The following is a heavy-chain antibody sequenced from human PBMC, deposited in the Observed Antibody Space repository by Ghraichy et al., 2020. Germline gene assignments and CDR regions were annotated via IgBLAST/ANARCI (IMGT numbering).Heavy chain of an antibody. Sequence: SETLSLTCAVYGGSFSGYYWSWIRQPPGKGLEWIGEINHSGSTNYNPSLKSRVTISVDTSKNQFSLKLSSVTAADTAVYYCARERVTSYYYYGMDVWGQGTTVTVSS. D-gene: IGHD4-17*01. CDR3: ARERVTSYYYYGMDV. CDR2: INHSGST. J-gene: IGHJ6*02. CDR1: GGSFSGYY. V-gene: IGHV4-34*01.